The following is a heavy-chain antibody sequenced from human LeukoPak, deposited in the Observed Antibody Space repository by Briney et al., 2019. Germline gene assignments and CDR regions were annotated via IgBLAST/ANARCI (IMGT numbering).Heavy chain of an antibody. D-gene: IGHD3-22*01. CDR3: ASTVSGYIDY. CDR1: GATTSRSTYY. Sequence: SETLSLTCTVSGATTSRSTYYWGWIRQTPGKGLEWIGGIYYSGSTYYNPSLKSRVTISVDTSKNQFSLKLGSVTAADTAVYYCASTVSGYIDYWGQGTLVTVSS. J-gene: IGHJ4*02. V-gene: IGHV4-39*01. CDR2: IYYSGST.